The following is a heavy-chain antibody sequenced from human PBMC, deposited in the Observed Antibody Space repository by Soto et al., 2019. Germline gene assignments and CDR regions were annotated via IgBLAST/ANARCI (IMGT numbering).Heavy chain of an antibody. CDR3: ARDKITGLFDY. CDR1: GGSFSGYC. Sequence: QVQLQQWGAGLLKPSETLSLTCAVYGGSFSGYCWTWIRQPPGTGLEWIGEINHSGSTNYNPSLKSRVTISEDTSKNQFSLKLTSVTAADTAVYYCARDKITGLFDYWGQGTLVTVSS. V-gene: IGHV4-34*01. J-gene: IGHJ4*02. D-gene: IGHD2-8*02. CDR2: INHSGST.